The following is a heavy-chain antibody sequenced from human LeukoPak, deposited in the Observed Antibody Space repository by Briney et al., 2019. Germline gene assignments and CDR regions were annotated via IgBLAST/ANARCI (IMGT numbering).Heavy chain of an antibody. J-gene: IGHJ4*02. CDR1: GFTFSTYA. CDR2: MSGSGGRT. CDR3: AKARYPAGWHRFDY. Sequence: GGSLRLSCVASGFTFSTYAMSWVRQAAGRGLEWVSSMSGSGGRTNYADSVKGRFTISRDNSKNTLYLQMNSLRAEDTAVYFCAKARYPAGWHRFDYWGQGTLVTVSS. V-gene: IGHV3-23*01. D-gene: IGHD6-19*01.